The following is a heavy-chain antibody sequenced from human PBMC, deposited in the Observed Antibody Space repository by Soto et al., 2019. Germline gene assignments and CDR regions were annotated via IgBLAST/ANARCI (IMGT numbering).Heavy chain of an antibody. CDR1: GFTLSNYA. CDR3: ARGQRALITYGPFDP. J-gene: IGHJ5*02. CDR2: FSGTGGYT. D-gene: IGHD4-17*01. V-gene: IGHV3-23*01. Sequence: PGGSLRLSCAASGFTLSNYAMSWVRQAPGKGLEWVSTFSGTGGYTYYTDSVKGRFTISRDESKNTLFLHMNSLRAADTAVYYCARGQRALITYGPFDPWGQGTLVTVS.